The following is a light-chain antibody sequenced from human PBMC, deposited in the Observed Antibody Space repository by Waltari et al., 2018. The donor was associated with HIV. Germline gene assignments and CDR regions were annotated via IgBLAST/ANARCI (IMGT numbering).Light chain of an antibody. CDR2: NDV. J-gene: IGLJ2*01. CDR1: NVGSND. Sequence: SYELTQPLSVSVALGQTARITWGGNNVGSNDVHGYQQKSGQAPLLVIYNDVNRPSGIPERFSASKSRNTATLTISGAQAGDEADYYCQVWHYSVFFGGGTKLTVL. V-gene: IGLV3-9*01. CDR3: QVWHYSVF.